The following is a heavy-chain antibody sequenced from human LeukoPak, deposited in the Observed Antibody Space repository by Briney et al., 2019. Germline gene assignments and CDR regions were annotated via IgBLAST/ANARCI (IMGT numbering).Heavy chain of an antibody. CDR3: ARAGTTNFDY. CDR2: INHSGSA. Sequence: PSETLSLTCAVYGGSFSGYHWSWIRQPPGKGLEWIGEINHSGSANYNPSLKSRVTISVDTSKNQFSLKLSSVTAADTAVYYCARAGTTNFDYWGQGTLVTVSS. V-gene: IGHV4-34*01. J-gene: IGHJ4*02. CDR1: GGSFSGYH. D-gene: IGHD4-17*01.